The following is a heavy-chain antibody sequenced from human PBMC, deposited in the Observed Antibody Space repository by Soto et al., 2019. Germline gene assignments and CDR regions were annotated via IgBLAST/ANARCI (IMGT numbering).Heavy chain of an antibody. J-gene: IGHJ6*04. CDR3: AFLVSGEHCYYHAF. D-gene: IGHD2-21*02. V-gene: IGHV1-8*01. CDR1: GYTFTSYD. CDR2: MNPNSGNT. Sequence: ASVKVSCKASGYTFTSYDINWVRQATGQGLEWMGWMNPNSGNTGYAQKFQGRVTMTRNTSISTAYMELSSLRSEDTAVYYCAFLVSGEHCYYHAFWAKRTTVLVSS.